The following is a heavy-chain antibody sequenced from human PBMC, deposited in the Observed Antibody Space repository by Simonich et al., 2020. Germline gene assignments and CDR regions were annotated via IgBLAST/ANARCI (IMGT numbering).Heavy chain of an antibody. V-gene: IGHV1-2*02. CDR1: GYTFTGSY. D-gene: IGHD2-21*01. Sequence: QVQLVQSGAEVKKPGASVKVSCKASGYTFTGSYMHWVRQAPGQGLEWMGGLNPNSGGTNYAQKFQGRGTMTRDTSISTAYMELSRLRSDDTAVYYCARNGLVGILKAFDIWGQGTMVTVSS. CDR3: ARNGLVGILKAFDI. J-gene: IGHJ3*02. CDR2: LNPNSGGT.